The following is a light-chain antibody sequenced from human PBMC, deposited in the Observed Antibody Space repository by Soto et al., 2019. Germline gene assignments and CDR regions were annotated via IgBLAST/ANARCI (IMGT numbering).Light chain of an antibody. J-gene: IGLJ2*01. Sequence: QSALTQPASVSGSPGQSITISCTGTSSDVGGYNYVSWYQQHPGKAPKLMIFDVTNRPSEISNRFSGSKSGNTASLTISGLQADDEADYYCSSYTSSSTVIFGGGTQLTVL. V-gene: IGLV2-14*03. CDR2: DVT. CDR1: SSDVGGYNY. CDR3: SSYTSSSTVI.